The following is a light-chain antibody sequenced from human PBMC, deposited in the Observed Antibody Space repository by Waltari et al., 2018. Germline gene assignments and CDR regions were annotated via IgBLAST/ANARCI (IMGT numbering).Light chain of an antibody. CDR2: DDD. V-gene: IGLV6-57*04. Sequence: NFMLTQPHSVSESPGKTVTISCTRSSGSIASYYVQWYQQRPGSAPTTVIYDDDLRPSGVPDRFSGSIDSSSNSASLTISGLKTEDGADYCCQSYDDTTNQVFGGGTKLTVL. J-gene: IGLJ2*01. CDR3: QSYDDTTNQV. CDR1: SGSIASYY.